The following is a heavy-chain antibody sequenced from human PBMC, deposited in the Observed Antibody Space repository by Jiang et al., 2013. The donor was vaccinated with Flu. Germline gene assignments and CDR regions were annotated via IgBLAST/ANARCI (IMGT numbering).Heavy chain of an antibody. Sequence: SQTLSLTCAISGDSVSSNSAAWNWIRQSPSRGLEWLGRTYYRSKWYNDYAVSVKSRITINPDTSKNQFSLQLNSVTPEDTAVYYCARDLQPGEVYYYYGMDVWGQGTTVTVSS. CDR1: GDSVSSNSAA. CDR3: ARDLQPGEVYYYYGMDV. J-gene: IGHJ6*02. V-gene: IGHV6-1*01. D-gene: IGHD3-10*01. CDR2: TYYRSKWYN.